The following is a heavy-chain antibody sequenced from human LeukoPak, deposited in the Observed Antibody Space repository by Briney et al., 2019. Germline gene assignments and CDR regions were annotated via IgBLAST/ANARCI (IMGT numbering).Heavy chain of an antibody. CDR1: GFTVSDQS. V-gene: IGHV3-21*01. CDR2: ISSNSLHI. D-gene: IGHD3-10*01. CDR3: VGPDSQFDC. Sequence: PGGSLRLSCAASGFTVSDQSMNWVRQAPGKGLEWVSSISSNSLHIFYADSVKGRFTISRDNAKNSLYLQMNNLRAEDTAVYYCVGPDSQFDCWGQGTLVTVSS. J-gene: IGHJ4*02.